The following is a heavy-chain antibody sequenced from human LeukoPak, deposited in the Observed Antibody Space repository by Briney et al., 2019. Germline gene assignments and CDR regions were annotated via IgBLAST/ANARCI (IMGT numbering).Heavy chain of an antibody. CDR3: ARQAYDDFWSGSWRYYYYMDV. J-gene: IGHJ6*03. Sequence: GGSLRLSCAASGFTFRNYAMHWVRQAPGKGLEWVANIKQDGSEKYYVDSVKGRFIISRDNAKNSLYLQMNSLRAEDTAVYYCARQAYDDFWSGSWRYYYYMDVWGKGTTVTVSS. V-gene: IGHV3-7*01. CDR1: GFTFRNYA. CDR2: IKQDGSEK. D-gene: IGHD3-3*01.